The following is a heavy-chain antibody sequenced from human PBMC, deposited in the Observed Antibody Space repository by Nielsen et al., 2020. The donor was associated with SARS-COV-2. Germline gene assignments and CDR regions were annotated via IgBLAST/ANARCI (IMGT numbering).Heavy chain of an antibody. CDR1: GFTFSNAW. J-gene: IGHJ6*02. CDR2: IKSKTDGGTT. Sequence: GGSLRLSCAASGFTFSNAWMSWVRQAPGKGLEWVGRIKSKTDGGTTDYAAPVKGRFTISRDDSKNTLYLQMNSLRAEDTAVYYCARVHYYYYGMDVWGQGTTVTVSS. CDR3: ARVHYYYYGMDV. V-gene: IGHV3-15*05.